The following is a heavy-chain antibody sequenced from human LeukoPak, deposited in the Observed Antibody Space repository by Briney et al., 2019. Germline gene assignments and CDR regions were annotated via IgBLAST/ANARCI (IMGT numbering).Heavy chain of an antibody. Sequence: GGSLRLSCAASGFTFSSYGMHWVRQAPGKGLEWVAFIRYDGSNKYYADSVKGRFTISRDNSKNTLYLQMNSLRAEDTAVYYCARGWFGELSESYYYYYMDVWGKGTTVTVSS. V-gene: IGHV3-30*02. CDR3: ARGWFGELSESYYYYYMDV. D-gene: IGHD3-10*01. CDR1: GFTFSSYG. J-gene: IGHJ6*03. CDR2: IRYDGSNK.